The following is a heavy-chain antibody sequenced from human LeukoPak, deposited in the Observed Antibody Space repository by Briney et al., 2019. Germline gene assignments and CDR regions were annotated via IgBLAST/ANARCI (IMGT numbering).Heavy chain of an antibody. Sequence: GESLKISCKGSGYSFTSYWIAWVRQMPGTGLEWMGIIYAGDSQARYSPSFQGQVTISADKSISTAYLQWSSLKASDTAMYCCARHTAFSDTSRWFDPWGQGTLVTVSS. V-gene: IGHV5-51*01. CDR3: ARHTAFSDTSRWFDP. D-gene: IGHD3-3*02. J-gene: IGHJ5*02. CDR2: IYAGDSQA. CDR1: GYSFTSYW.